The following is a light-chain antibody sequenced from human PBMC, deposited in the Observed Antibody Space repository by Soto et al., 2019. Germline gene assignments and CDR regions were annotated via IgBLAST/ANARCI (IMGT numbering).Light chain of an antibody. CDR1: QSVNSH. V-gene: IGKV3-15*01. Sequence: EIVMTQSPATLSVSPGERASLSCRASQSVNSHLAWYQQKPGQAPRLLIYGAYYRATGIPARFSGSGSGTAFPLPINSLQSEDFAVYYCQQYDNWPPFTFGPGTKVDIK. J-gene: IGKJ3*01. CDR3: QQYDNWPPFT. CDR2: GAY.